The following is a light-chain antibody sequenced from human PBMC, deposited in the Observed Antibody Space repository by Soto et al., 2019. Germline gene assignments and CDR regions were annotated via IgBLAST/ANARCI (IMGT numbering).Light chain of an antibody. CDR3: QKYNDWPPFT. CDR2: GAS. V-gene: IGKV3-15*01. Sequence: EIVMTQSPATLSVSPGERATLSCRASQTVSSNLAWYQQKPGQAPRLLIHGASTRAAGIPARFSGSGSGTEFTLTLSSLQSEDFAVYYCQKYNDWPPFTVGPGTRVDI. CDR1: QTVSSN. J-gene: IGKJ3*01.